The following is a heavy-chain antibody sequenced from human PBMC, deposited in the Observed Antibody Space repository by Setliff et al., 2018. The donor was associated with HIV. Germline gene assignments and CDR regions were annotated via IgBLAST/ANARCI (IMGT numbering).Heavy chain of an antibody. CDR2: ISGNSGTI. CDR1: GFTFSSYC. CDR3: ARDAKTVYFDS. V-gene: IGHV3-48*01. Sequence: GGSLRLSCAASGFTFSSYCMHWFRQAPGKGLEWISYISGNSGTIYYADSVKGRFTISRDNAKNSLSLQMNSLRAEDTAMYYCARDAKTVYFDSWGQGTQVTVSS. J-gene: IGHJ4*02. D-gene: IGHD4-4*01.